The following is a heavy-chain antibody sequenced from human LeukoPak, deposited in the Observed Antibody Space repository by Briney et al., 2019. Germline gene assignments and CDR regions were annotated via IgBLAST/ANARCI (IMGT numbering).Heavy chain of an antibody. CDR2: ISSGSTYI. CDR3: ARGYSYGASGFDY. V-gene: IGHV3-21*01. D-gene: IGHD5-18*01. CDR1: EFTFSSYF. Sequence: GGSLRLSCAASEFTFSSYFMNWVRQTPGKGLEWVSSISSGSTYIYYTDSVKGRFTISRDNAKNSLYLQMNSLRAEDTAVYYCARGYSYGASGFDYWGQGTLVTVSS. J-gene: IGHJ4*02.